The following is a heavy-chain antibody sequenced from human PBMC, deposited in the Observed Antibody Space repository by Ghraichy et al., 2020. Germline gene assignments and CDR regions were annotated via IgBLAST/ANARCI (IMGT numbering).Heavy chain of an antibody. V-gene: IGHV3-23*01. Sequence: GGSLRLSCAASGFTFSSYAMSWVRQAPGKGLEWVSAISGSGGSTYYADSVKGRFTISKDNSKNTLYLQMNSLRAEDTAVYYCAKGDYYDSSGYRQYYFDYWGQGTLVTVSS. J-gene: IGHJ4*02. CDR2: ISGSGGST. CDR1: GFTFSSYA. D-gene: IGHD3-22*01. CDR3: AKGDYYDSSGYRQYYFDY.